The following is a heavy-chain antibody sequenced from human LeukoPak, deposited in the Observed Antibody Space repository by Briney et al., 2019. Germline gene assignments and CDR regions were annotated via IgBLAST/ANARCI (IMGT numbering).Heavy chain of an antibody. D-gene: IGHD6-19*01. CDR2: IGGSDSIV. CDR1: EFIVNDYY. Sequence: PGGSLRLSCAVYEFIVNDYYMSWIRQAPGKGLEWVAGIGGSDSIVAYAASVRGRFSIYRDFDKRSLYLQMNSVRAEDTAVYYCAREMVAGTFDSWGRGALVTVSS. CDR3: AREMVAGTFDS. V-gene: IGHV3-11*01. J-gene: IGHJ4*02.